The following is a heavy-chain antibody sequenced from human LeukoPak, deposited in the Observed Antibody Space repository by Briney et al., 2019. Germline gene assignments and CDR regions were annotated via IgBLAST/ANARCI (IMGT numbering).Heavy chain of an antibody. CDR2: IHPIDGST. CDR3: ATYHSDSSGYEDY. D-gene: IGHD3-22*01. CDR1: GYTFNNYY. J-gene: IGHJ4*02. V-gene: IGHV1-46*02. Sequence: ASVKVSCKASGYTFNNYYIHWVRQAPGQGLEWMGLIHPIDGSTTFAEKFQGGFTMTKDTSTSTVYMELSGLRSEDTAVYYCATYHSDSSGYEDYWGQGTLVTVSS.